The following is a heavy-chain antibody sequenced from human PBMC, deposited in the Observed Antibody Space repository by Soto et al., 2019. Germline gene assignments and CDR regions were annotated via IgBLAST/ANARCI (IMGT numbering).Heavy chain of an antibody. Sequence: GGSLRLSCAASGFTFSDYAMHWVRQAPGKGLEWVAVISYDGSNKYYADSVKGRFTISRDNSKNTLYLQMNSLRAEDTAVYYCAKGLAYCGGDCYSHFDLWGRGTLVTVSS. V-gene: IGHV3-30*18. CDR3: AKGLAYCGGDCYSHFDL. D-gene: IGHD2-21*02. CDR2: ISYDGSNK. CDR1: GFTFSDYA. J-gene: IGHJ2*01.